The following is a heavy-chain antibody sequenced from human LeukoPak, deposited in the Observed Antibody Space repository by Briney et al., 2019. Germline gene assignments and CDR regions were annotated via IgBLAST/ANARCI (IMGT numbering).Heavy chain of an antibody. J-gene: IGHJ1*01. V-gene: IGHV4-34*01. CDR1: GGSFSGYY. CDR3: ARGRGYIVVVPAATAYFQH. D-gene: IGHD2-2*01. CDR2: INHSGST. Sequence: SETLSLTCAVYGGSFSGYYWSWICQPPGKGLEWIGEINHSGSTNYNPSLKSRVTISVDTSKNQFSLKLSSVTAADTAVYYCARGRGYIVVVPAATAYFQHWGQGTLVTVSS.